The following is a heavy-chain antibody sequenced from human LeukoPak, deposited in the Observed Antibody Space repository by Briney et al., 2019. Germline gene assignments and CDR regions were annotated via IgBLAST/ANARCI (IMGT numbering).Heavy chain of an antibody. CDR1: GDSVSSNRAA. CDR3: AGAGYSSGRIQH. D-gene: IGHD6-19*01. Sequence: SQTLSLTRAISGDSVSSNRAAWYWIRQSPSRGLEWLGRTYYRSKWYTDYAVSLKSRITIDSDTSKNQLSLQLTSVTPEDTAVYYCAGAGYSSGRIQHWGQGTLVTVSS. J-gene: IGHJ1*01. CDR2: TYYRSKWYT. V-gene: IGHV6-1*01.